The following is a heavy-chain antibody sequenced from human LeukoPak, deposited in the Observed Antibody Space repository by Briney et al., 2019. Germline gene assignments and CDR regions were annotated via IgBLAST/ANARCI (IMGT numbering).Heavy chain of an antibody. J-gene: IGHJ4*02. D-gene: IGHD3-3*01. CDR2: IGPGPSHT. V-gene: IGHV3-21*06. CDR3: ARDYVTMAPDY. Sequence: GGSLRLSYAASGFTFHTYGMNWVRQAPGKGLEWLSYIGPGPSHTYYADSVRGRFVISRDDAKSSLFLQMSSLRAEDTAVYYCARDYVTMAPDYGGLGTLVTVSS. CDR1: GFTFHTYG.